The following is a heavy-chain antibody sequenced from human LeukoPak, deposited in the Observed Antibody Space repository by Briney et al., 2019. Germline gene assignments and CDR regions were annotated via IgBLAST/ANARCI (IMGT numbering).Heavy chain of an antibody. CDR3: AKDRSSGSYYYYYMDV. V-gene: IGHV3-30*02. CDR2: IRYDGSNK. Sequence: PGGSLRLSCAASGFTFSSYGVHWVRQAPGKGLEWVAFIRYDGSNKYYADSVKGRFTISRDNSKNTLYLQMNSLRAEDTAVYYCAKDRSSGSYYYYYMDVWGKGTTVTVSS. D-gene: IGHD1-26*01. CDR1: GFTFSSYG. J-gene: IGHJ6*03.